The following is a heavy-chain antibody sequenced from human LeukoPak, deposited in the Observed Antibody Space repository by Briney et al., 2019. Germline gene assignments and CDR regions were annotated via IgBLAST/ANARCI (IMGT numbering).Heavy chain of an antibody. CDR3: ARLAYHLRYFDWPPYKSGAFDI. Sequence: ASVKVSCKASGYTFTGFHMHWVRQAPGQGLEWMGWINPNSGGTNYAQKFQGRVTMTRDTSISTVYMELSRLRSDDTAVYYCARLAYHLRYFDWPPYKSGAFDIWGQGTMVTVSS. CDR1: GYTFTGFH. D-gene: IGHD3-9*01. V-gene: IGHV1-2*02. CDR2: INPNSGGT. J-gene: IGHJ3*02.